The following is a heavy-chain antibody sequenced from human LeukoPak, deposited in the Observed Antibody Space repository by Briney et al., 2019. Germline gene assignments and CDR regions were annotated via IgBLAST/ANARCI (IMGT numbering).Heavy chain of an antibody. D-gene: IGHD4-17*01. Sequence: GGSLRLSCTSSDFPVTNNYMNWVRQAPGKGLEWVAAMYSDTRTFYADSVKGRFTLSRDSSQHKLFLQMNNLRSEDTAVYYCATSTSVTRGGNPFWGQGTLVTVSS. J-gene: IGHJ4*02. CDR3: ATSTSVTRGGNPF. CDR2: MYSDTRT. V-gene: IGHV3-66*01. CDR1: DFPVTNNY.